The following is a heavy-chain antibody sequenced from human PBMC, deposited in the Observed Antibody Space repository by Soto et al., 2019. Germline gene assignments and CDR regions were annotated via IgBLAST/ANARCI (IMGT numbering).Heavy chain of an antibody. V-gene: IGHV5-10-1*01. D-gene: IGHD3-22*01. CDR2: IDPSDSQT. CDR1: GYSFAGYW. J-gene: IGHJ4*02. CDR3: ARQIYDSDTGPNFQYYFAS. Sequence: PGESLKISCKGSGYSFAGYWITWVRQKPGKGLEWMGRIDPSDSQTYYSPSFRGHVTISVTKSITTVFLQWSSLRASDTAMYYCARQIYDSDTGPNFQYYFASWGKGTPLTVSS.